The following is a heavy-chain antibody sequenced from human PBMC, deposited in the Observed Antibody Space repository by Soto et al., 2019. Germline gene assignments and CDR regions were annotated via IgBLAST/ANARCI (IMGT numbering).Heavy chain of an antibody. J-gene: IGHJ3*02. CDR1: GGSISSSSYY. CDR2: IYYSGST. Sequence: SETLSLTCTVSGGSISSSSYYWGWIRQPPGKGLEWIGSIYYSGSTYYNPSLKSRVTISVDTSKNQFSLELSSVTAADTAVYYCASFGDFWSGYYSRDAFDIWGQGTMVTVSS. D-gene: IGHD3-3*01. V-gene: IGHV4-39*01. CDR3: ASFGDFWSGYYSRDAFDI.